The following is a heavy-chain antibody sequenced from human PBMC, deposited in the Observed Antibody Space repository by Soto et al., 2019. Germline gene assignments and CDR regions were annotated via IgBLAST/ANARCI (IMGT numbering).Heavy chain of an antibody. V-gene: IGHV1-18*01. CDR2: ISAYNGNT. Sequence: QVQLVQSGAEVKKPGASVKVSCKASGYTFTSYGISWVRQAPGQGLEWMGWISAYNGNTNYAQKLQGRVTMTTDTSKSTAYMELRSLRSDDTAVYYCAREGSPPTIFGVVSYDFWGQGTLVTGSS. CDR1: GYTFTSYG. D-gene: IGHD3-3*01. J-gene: IGHJ4*02. CDR3: AREGSPPTIFGVVSYDF.